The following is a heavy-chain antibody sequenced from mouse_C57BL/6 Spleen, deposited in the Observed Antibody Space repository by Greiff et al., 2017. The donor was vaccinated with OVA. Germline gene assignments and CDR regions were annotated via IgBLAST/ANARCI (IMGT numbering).Heavy chain of an antibody. Sequence: QVQLQQPGAELVKPGASVKLSCKASGYTFTSYWMHWVQQRPGRGLEWIGRIDPNSGGTKYNEKFKSKATLTVDKPSSTAYMQLSSLTSEDSAVYYCAREEGIYDGYYRAMDYWGQGTSVTVSS. J-gene: IGHJ4*01. D-gene: IGHD2-3*01. V-gene: IGHV1-72*01. CDR3: AREEGIYDGYYRAMDY. CDR2: IDPNSGGT. CDR1: GYTFTSYW.